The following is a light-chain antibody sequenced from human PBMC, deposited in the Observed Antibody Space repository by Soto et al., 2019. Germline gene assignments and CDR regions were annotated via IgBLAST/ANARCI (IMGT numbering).Light chain of an antibody. V-gene: IGKV1-5*01. J-gene: IGKJ1*01. CDR3: QQYNNYPRT. Sequence: DIQTTQSPSTLSASVGDRVTITCRASQSISSWLAWYQQKPGKAPKLLIYDASSLESGVPSRFSGSGSGTELTLTISGLQPDDFATYFCQQYNNYPRTFGQGTKVDIK. CDR2: DAS. CDR1: QSISSW.